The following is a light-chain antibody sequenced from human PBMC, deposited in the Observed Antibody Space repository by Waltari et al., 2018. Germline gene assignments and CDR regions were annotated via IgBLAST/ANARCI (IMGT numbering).Light chain of an antibody. V-gene: IGLV2-14*01. Sequence: QSALTQPASVSGSPGQSITISCIGTSTDIGAYSYVSWYQQHPGTAPTLLIFDVFERPSGVSERLSRSKAGNTAALTIAGLQAEDEAEYFCSSDKTDRTVVFGGGTKVTVL. CDR2: DVF. J-gene: IGLJ2*01. CDR1: STDIGAYSY. CDR3: SSDKTDRTVV.